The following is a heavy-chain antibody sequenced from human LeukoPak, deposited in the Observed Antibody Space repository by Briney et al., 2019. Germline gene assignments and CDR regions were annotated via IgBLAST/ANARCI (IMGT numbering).Heavy chain of an antibody. Sequence: PSETLSLTCTVSGYSISSGYHWGWIRQPPGKGLEWIGSIYHSGSTYYNPSLKSRVTISVDTSKNQFSLNLSSVTAADTAVYYCARGSGTYYNPFAYWGQGTLVTVSS. CDR1: GYSISSGYH. CDR3: ARGSGTYYNPFAY. CDR2: IYHSGST. J-gene: IGHJ4*02. D-gene: IGHD3-10*01. V-gene: IGHV4-38-2*02.